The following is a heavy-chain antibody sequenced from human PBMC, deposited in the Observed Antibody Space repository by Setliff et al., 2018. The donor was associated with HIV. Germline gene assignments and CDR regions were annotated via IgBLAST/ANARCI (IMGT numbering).Heavy chain of an antibody. CDR3: SSAVFSGWLEYFHR. V-gene: IGHV4-61*02. CDR1: GGPISSGSYY. D-gene: IGHD6-19*01. CDR2: ISASGST. J-gene: IGHJ1*01. Sequence: SETLSLTCTVSGGPISSGSYYWNWIRQPAGKGLEWIGRISASGSTHYNPSLKSRVTISEDTSKTQFSLTLTSWTAADPAEYYCSSAVFSGWLEYFHRWGQGTRVTISS.